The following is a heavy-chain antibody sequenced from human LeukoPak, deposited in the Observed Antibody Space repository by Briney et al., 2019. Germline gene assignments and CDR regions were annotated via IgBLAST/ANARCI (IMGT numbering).Heavy chain of an antibody. CDR2: INHSGST. D-gene: IGHD3-3*01. Sequence: SETLSLTCAVYSGSFSGYYWSWIRQPPGKGLEWIGEINHSGSTNYNPSLKSRVTISVDTSKNQFSLKLSSVTAADTAVYYCARGRITIFGVVTYYYYYYGMDVWGQGTTVTVSS. CDR1: SGSFSGYY. J-gene: IGHJ6*02. CDR3: ARGRITIFGVVTYYYYYYGMDV. V-gene: IGHV4-34*01.